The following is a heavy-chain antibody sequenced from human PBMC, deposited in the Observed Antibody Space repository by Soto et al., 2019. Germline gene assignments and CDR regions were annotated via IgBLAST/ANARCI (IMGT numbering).Heavy chain of an antibody. CDR1: GGSISSSSYY. CDR2: IYYSGST. CDR3: ARQLDGSGSYSYYYYYYYGMDV. D-gene: IGHD3-10*01. Sequence: SETLSLTCTVSGGSISSSSYYWGWIRQPPGKGLEWIGSIYYSGSTYYNPSLKSRVTISVDTSKNQFSLKLSSVTAADTAVYYCARQLDGSGSYSYYYYYYYGMDVWGQGTTVTVSS. V-gene: IGHV4-39*01. J-gene: IGHJ6*02.